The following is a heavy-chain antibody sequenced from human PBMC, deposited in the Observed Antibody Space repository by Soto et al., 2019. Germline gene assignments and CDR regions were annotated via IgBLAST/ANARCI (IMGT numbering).Heavy chain of an antibody. J-gene: IGHJ6*02. CDR2: IIPIFGTA. Sequence: SVKVSCKASGGTFSSYAISWVRQAPGQGLEWMGGIIPIFGTANYAQKFQGRVTITADESTSTAYVELSSLRSEDTAVYYCARDEASASPSYYYYGMDVWGQGTTVTVSS. CDR1: GGTFSSYA. CDR3: ARDEASASPSYYYYGMDV. V-gene: IGHV1-69*13.